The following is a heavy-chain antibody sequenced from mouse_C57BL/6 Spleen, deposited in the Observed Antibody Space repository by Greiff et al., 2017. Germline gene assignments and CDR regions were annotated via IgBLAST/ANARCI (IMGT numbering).Heavy chain of an antibody. D-gene: IGHD1-1*01. CDR2: IYPGSGNT. Sequence: QVQLQQSGAELVRPGASVKLSCKASGYTFTDYYINWVKQRPGQGLEWIARIYPGSGNTYYNEKFKGKATLTAEKSSSTAYMQLSSLTSEDSAVYFCATITTVVARAMDYWGQGTSVTVSS. J-gene: IGHJ4*01. CDR3: ATITTVVARAMDY. CDR1: GYTFTDYY. V-gene: IGHV1-76*01.